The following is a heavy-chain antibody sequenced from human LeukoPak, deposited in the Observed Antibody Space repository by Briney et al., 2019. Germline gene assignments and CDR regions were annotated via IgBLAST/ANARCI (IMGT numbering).Heavy chain of an antibody. Sequence: SETLSLTCNVSGGSLNTGSYYWGWIRQPPGKGLEYIGSIYHSGSAFYNPSLTSPVTISIDTSNSQFFLEVNSVTAADTAVYYCARVGYSYSINDWSRTGLGAYPTKYYYYMDVWGKGTTVTVSS. CDR2: IYHSGSA. CDR1: GGSLNTGSYY. CDR3: ARVGYSYSINDWSRTGLGAYPTKYYYYMDV. D-gene: IGHD5-18*01. J-gene: IGHJ6*03. V-gene: IGHV4-39*07.